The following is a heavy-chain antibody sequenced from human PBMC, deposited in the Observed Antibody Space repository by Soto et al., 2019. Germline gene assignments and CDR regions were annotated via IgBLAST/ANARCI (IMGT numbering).Heavy chain of an antibody. D-gene: IGHD4-4*01. Sequence: QVQLVESGGGVVQPGKSLRLSCAASGFTLSSNGMHWVRQAPGKGLEWVAFIWYDGSDKYYADSVKGRFTISRDNSKNPLYLQRNILRAEDTAVYYWARDRDPNYTPEAFYIGGQGTLVPVS. CDR1: GFTLSSNG. V-gene: IGHV3-33*01. CDR3: ARDRDPNYTPEAFYI. CDR2: IWYDGSDK. J-gene: IGHJ3*02.